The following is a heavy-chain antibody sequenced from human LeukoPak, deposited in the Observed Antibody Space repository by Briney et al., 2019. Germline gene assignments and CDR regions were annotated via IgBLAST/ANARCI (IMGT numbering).Heavy chain of an antibody. Sequence: GGSLRLSCAASGFTFSSYEMNWVRQAPGKGLEWVSSISSSSSSYISYADSVKGRFTISRDNAKNSLYLQMNSLRAEDTAVYYCARDRDGIALIRDRTYYYMDVWGKGTTVTVSS. CDR1: GFTFSSYE. CDR3: ARDRDGIALIRDRTYYYMDV. CDR2: ISSSSSSYI. J-gene: IGHJ6*03. V-gene: IGHV3-21*06. D-gene: IGHD3-10*01.